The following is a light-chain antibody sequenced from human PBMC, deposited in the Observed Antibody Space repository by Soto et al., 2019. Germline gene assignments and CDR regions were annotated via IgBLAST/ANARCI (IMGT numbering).Light chain of an antibody. Sequence: IGLTQSPGTLSLSPGERATLSCRASQSVGSNYLAWYQQKPGQDPGLLVYTASSRATGIPDRFSGSVSGTDVTLTISRLEPEDFAVYYCQQYASSPLTFGGGTKVAIK. J-gene: IGKJ4*01. CDR1: QSVGSNY. CDR3: QQYASSPLT. V-gene: IGKV3-20*01. CDR2: TAS.